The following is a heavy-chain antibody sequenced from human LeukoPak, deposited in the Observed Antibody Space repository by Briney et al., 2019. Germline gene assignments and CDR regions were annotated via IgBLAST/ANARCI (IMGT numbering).Heavy chain of an antibody. Sequence: SVNVSCKASGFTFTHSPMQWVRQARGQTREWIGWIVVGSGNTNYAQKFQERVTLTRDMSTSTAYMELRSLRSEDTAVYYCATGSGWYSLDYWGQGTLVTVSS. D-gene: IGHD6-19*01. J-gene: IGHJ4*02. CDR2: IVVGSGNT. CDR1: GFTFTHSP. V-gene: IGHV1-58*02. CDR3: ATGSGWYSLDY.